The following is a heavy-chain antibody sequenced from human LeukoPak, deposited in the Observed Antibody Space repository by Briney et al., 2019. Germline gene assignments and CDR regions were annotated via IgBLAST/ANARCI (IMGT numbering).Heavy chain of an antibody. Sequence: GGSLRLSCTVSGFTFGDNVMSWVRQAPGKGLEWVGFIRSKAYGGTTEYAAAVKGRFTISRDDSKSIAYLRMNSLKTEDTAVYYCTRQVGLLGWFDPWGQGTLVTVSS. D-gene: IGHD7-27*01. J-gene: IGHJ5*02. CDR3: TRQVGLLGWFDP. CDR2: IRSKAYGGTT. CDR1: GFTFGDNV. V-gene: IGHV3-49*04.